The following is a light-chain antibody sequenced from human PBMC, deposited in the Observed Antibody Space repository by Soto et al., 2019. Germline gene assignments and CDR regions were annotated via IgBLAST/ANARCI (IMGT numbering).Light chain of an antibody. V-gene: IGKV3-11*01. CDR1: ESVSRY. CDR2: DAS. Sequence: EIVLTQSPASLSLSPGERATLSCRASESVSRYLAWYQQKPGQAPRLLIYDASNRATGIPARFSGSGTGTDFTLTISSLEPEDFAVYYCQQRSNWLRTVVQGTKVEV. J-gene: IGKJ1*01. CDR3: QQRSNWLRT.